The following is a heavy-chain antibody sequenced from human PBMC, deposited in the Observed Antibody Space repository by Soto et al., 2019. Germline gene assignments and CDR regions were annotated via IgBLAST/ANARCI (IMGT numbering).Heavy chain of an antibody. CDR3: ARDVIFGVVYYYYGMDV. Sequence: PGGSLRLSCAASGFTFSSYAMHWVRQAPGKGLEWVAVISYDGSNKYYADSVKGRFTISRDNSKNTLYLQMNSLRAEDTAVYYCARDVIFGVVYYYYGMDVWGQGTTVTVS. CDR1: GFTFSSYA. CDR2: ISYDGSNK. D-gene: IGHD3-3*01. V-gene: IGHV3-30-3*01. J-gene: IGHJ6*02.